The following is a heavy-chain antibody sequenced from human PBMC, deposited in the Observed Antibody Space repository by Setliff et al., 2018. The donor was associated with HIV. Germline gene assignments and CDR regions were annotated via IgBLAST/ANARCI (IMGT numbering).Heavy chain of an antibody. CDR2: INSDGGST. V-gene: IGHV3-74*01. D-gene: IGHD5-12*01. J-gene: IGHJ4*02. CDR1: GFTFSSYW. Sequence: LRLSCAASGFTFSSYWMHWVRQAPGKGLVWVSRINSDGGSTGYADSVKGRFTISRDNAKNSLYLQMNSLRAEDTALYYCARGGGYDRIDYWGQGTLVTV. CDR3: ARGGGYDRIDY.